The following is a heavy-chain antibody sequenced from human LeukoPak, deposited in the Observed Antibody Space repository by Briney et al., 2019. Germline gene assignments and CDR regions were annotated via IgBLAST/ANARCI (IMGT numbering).Heavy chain of an antibody. CDR1: GYSIRNGYY. CDR3: ARVPPLVGWEDY. Sequence: SETLSLTCTVSGYSIRNGYYWGWIRQPPGKGLEWIGSVYHSGITYCNSPLKSRVTISIDTSKNRFSLNLASVTAADTAVYCCARVPPLVGWEDYWGQGTLVTVSS. J-gene: IGHJ4*02. D-gene: IGHD6-19*01. CDR2: VYHSGIT. V-gene: IGHV4-38-2*02.